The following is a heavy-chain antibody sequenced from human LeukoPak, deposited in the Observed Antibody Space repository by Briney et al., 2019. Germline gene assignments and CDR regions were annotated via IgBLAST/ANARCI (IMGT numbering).Heavy chain of an antibody. CDR3: ARELFSNWFDP. Sequence: ASVKVCCKASGYTFTSYGISWVRQAPGQGLEWMGRISAYNGNTNYAQKLQGRVTMTTDTSTSTAYMELRSLRSDDTAVYYCARELFSNWFDPWGQGTLVTVSS. J-gene: IGHJ5*02. CDR1: GYTFTSYG. D-gene: IGHD2-21*01. V-gene: IGHV1-18*01. CDR2: ISAYNGNT.